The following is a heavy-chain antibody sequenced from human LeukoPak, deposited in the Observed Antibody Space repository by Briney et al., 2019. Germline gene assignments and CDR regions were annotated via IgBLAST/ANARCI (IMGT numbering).Heavy chain of an antibody. CDR1: GVSISSSSYY. J-gene: IGHJ4*02. V-gene: IGHV4-39*01. CDR3: ARKDTATGGHFDY. CDR2: IYYSGST. Sequence: SETLSLTCTVSGVSISSSSYYWGWIRQPPGKGLEWIGSIYYSGSTYYNPSLKSRVTISVDTSKNQFSLKLSSVTAADTAVYYCARKDTATGGHFDYWGQGTLVTVSS. D-gene: IGHD5-18*01.